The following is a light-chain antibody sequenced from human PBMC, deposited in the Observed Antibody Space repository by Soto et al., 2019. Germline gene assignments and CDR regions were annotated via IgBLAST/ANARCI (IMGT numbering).Light chain of an antibody. J-gene: IGKJ3*01. V-gene: IGKV3-15*01. CDR2: AAS. CDR1: QSVSGN. Sequence: EIVMTQSPATLSVSPGERATLSCRASQSVSGNLAWSQQKPGQAPRLLIHAASTRATGIPARFSGSGSGTEFTLTISSLQSEDFAVYYCQQYNNWPPITFGPGTKVDIK. CDR3: QQYNNWPPIT.